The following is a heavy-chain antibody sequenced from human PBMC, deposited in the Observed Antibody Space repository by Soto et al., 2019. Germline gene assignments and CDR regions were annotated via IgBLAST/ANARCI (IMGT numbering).Heavy chain of an antibody. J-gene: IGHJ4*02. CDR2: INWNGGSI. D-gene: IGHD6-13*01. CDR1: GISFKDYG. V-gene: IGHV3-20*04. CDR3: VRDDSRAAVSLFYFEN. Sequence: GVPLRLSCAVSGISFKDYGMSWFLQAPGKGLQWVAGINWNGGSIGYADSVKGRFTTSRDNAKKSLYLQMSSLRAEDTALYYCVRDDSRAAVSLFYFENWGQGTQVTVSS.